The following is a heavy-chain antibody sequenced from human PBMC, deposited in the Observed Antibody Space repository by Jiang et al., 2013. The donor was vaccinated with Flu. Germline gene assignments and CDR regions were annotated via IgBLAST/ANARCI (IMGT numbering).Heavy chain of an antibody. CDR3: ARGEVLPTGPFDY. J-gene: IGHJ4*02. Sequence: QTLSLTCAISGDSVSSDTAAWDWIRQSPSRGLEWLGRTYYRSKWYDDYAVSVKSRITINPDTSKNQFSLQLSSVTPEDTAVYYCARGEVLPTGPFDYWGQGTLVTVSS. CDR1: GDSVSSDTAA. D-gene: IGHD2-2*01. V-gene: IGHV6-1*01. CDR2: TYYRSKWYD.